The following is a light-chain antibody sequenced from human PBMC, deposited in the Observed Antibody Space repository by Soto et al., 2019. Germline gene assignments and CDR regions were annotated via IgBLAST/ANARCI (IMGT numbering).Light chain of an antibody. CDR2: GAS. CDR1: QSVSSNF. V-gene: IGKV3-20*01. J-gene: IGKJ1*01. Sequence: IVLAQSPGTLSLSPGERATLSCRASQSVSSNFLARYQQKPGQAPWLLIWGASNRAGGVPDMFSGSGSGTDFTLTISRLEPEDFTVYSCQQYGSSPRTFGQGTKVDI. CDR3: QQYGSSPRT.